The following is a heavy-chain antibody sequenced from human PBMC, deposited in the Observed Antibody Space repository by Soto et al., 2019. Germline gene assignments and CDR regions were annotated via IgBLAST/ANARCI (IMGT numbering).Heavy chain of an antibody. J-gene: IGHJ6*02. CDR3: ARGGDVNYYHGMDV. V-gene: IGHV1-18*01. CDR1: GYTFTSYG. CDR2: ISAYNGKT. D-gene: IGHD5-12*01. Sequence: QVQLVQSGGEVKKPGASVKLSCTASGYTFTSYGISWVRQAPGQGLEWMGWISAYNGKTNYAQNVQGRVTMTTVTSTRTAYMDLRSLRSDDPAVYYCARGGDVNYYHGMDVWGQGTTVTVSS.